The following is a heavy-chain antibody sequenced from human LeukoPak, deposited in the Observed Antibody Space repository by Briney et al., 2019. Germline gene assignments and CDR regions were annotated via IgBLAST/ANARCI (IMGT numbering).Heavy chain of an antibody. D-gene: IGHD2-15*01. Sequence: GGSLRLSCVVSGFTFSTSAMSWVRQAPGKGLEWVSGISESGGSTYYADSVKGRFTISRDNSKNTLSLQVNSLTADDTALYYCARGYCSGGSCYQFFDYWGQGTLVTVSP. CDR1: GFTFSTSA. CDR2: ISESGGST. J-gene: IGHJ4*02. CDR3: ARGYCSGGSCYQFFDY. V-gene: IGHV3-23*01.